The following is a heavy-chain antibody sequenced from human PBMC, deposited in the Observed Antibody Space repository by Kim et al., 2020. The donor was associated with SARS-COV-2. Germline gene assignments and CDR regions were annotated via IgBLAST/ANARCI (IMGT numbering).Heavy chain of an antibody. CDR1: GYTFTSYG. CDR3: ARDFIWSGYPMPLY. CDR2: ISAYNGNT. J-gene: IGHJ4*02. V-gene: IGHV1-18*04. Sequence: ASVKVSCKASGYTFTSYGISWVRQAPGQGLEWMGWISAYNGNTNYAQKLQGRVTMTTDTSTSTAYMELRSLRSDDTAVYYWARDFIWSGYPMPLYWGQGTLVTVSS. D-gene: IGHD3-3*01.